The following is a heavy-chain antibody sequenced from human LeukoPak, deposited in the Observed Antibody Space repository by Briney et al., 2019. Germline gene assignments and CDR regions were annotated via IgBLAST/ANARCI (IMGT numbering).Heavy chain of an antibody. D-gene: IGHD6-19*01. CDR3: AKSTSLIIAVADCDY. CDR1: GFTFSSYA. CDR2: ISGSGGST. Sequence: GGSLRLSCAASGFTFSSYAMSWVRQAPGKGLEWVSAISGSGGSTYYADSVKGRFTISRDNSKNTLYLQMNSLRAEDTAVYYCAKSTSLIIAVADCDYWGQGTLSPSPQ. J-gene: IGHJ4*02. V-gene: IGHV3-23*01.